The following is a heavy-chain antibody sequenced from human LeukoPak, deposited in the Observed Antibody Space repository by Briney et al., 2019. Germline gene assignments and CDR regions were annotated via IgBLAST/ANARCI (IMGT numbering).Heavy chain of an antibody. CDR2: IKQDESEE. J-gene: IGHJ4*02. CDR3: ATPTLRVWAFDF. Sequence: GGSLRLSCAASGFTFSSYWMTWVRQAPGKGLEWVANIKQDESEEYYVDSVKGRFTISRDNAKNSLFLQMSNLRGEDTAVYYCATPTLRVWAFDFWGQGTLVTVSS. CDR1: GFTFSSYW. V-gene: IGHV3-7*01. D-gene: IGHD3-16*01.